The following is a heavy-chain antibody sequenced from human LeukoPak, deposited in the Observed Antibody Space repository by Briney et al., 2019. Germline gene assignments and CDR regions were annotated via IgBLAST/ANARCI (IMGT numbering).Heavy chain of an antibody. D-gene: IGHD3-10*01. J-gene: IGHJ3*02. CDR2: ISSSSSYI. CDR3: ARVGGSGSYYLDAFDI. V-gene: IGHV3-21*01. Sequence: GRSLRLSCAASGFTFSSYGMHWVRQAPGKGLEWVSSISSSSSYIYYADSVKGRFTISRDNAKNSLYLQMNSLRAEDTAVYYCARVGGSGSYYLDAFDIWGQGTMVTVSS. CDR1: GFTFSSYG.